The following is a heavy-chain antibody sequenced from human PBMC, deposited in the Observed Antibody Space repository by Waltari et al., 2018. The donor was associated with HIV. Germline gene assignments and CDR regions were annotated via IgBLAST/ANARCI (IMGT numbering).Heavy chain of an antibody. D-gene: IGHD3-10*01. CDR3: ARGAYYGSGSYYNFYYYYGMDV. V-gene: IGHV4-59*08. CDR2: IYYSGST. J-gene: IGHJ6*02. Sequence: QVQLQESGPGLVKPSETLSLTCTVSGGSISSSHCSLILQPPGKGLEWIGYIYYSGSTNDNPSLKSRVTIAVDTSKNQFSLKLSSVTAADTAVYYCARGAYYGSGSYYNFYYYYGMDVWGQGTTVTVSS. CDR1: GGSISSSH.